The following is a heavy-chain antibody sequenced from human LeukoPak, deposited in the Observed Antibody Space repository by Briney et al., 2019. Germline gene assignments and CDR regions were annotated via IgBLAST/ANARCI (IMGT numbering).Heavy chain of an antibody. V-gene: IGHV3-74*01. D-gene: IGHD3-9*01. CDR3: AKDPYYDILTGYDGGYFQH. J-gene: IGHJ1*01. Sequence: GGSLRLSCAASGFTFSNFWMHWVRQTPGKWLVWVSRISTDGSTTTYADSVKGRFTISRDNAKNSLYLQMNSLRAEDTALYYCAKDPYYDILTGYDGGYFQHWGQGTLVTVSS. CDR2: ISTDGSTT. CDR1: GFTFSNFW.